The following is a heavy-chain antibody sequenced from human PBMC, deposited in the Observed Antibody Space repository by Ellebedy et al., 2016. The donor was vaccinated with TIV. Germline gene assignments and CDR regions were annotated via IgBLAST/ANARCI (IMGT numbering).Heavy chain of an antibody. Sequence: GESLKISCAASGFTFSRYAMRWVRQAPGKGLEWVSAISGSGDSQHYADSVKGRFTISRDTSKNTLYLKMNSLRAEDTAVYYCSKDRFSSAWYGGYFDYWGQGTLVTVSS. D-gene: IGHD6-19*01. J-gene: IGHJ4*02. V-gene: IGHV3-23*01. CDR1: GFTFSRYA. CDR2: ISGSGDSQ. CDR3: SKDRFSSAWYGGYFDY.